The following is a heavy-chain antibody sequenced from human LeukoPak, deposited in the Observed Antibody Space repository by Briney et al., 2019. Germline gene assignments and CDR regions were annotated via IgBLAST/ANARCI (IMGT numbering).Heavy chain of an antibody. CDR1: GYSVTGYY. V-gene: IGHV1-2*02. J-gene: IGHJ4*02. Sequence: GSSVKVSYKASGYSVTGYYMHWVGQAPGQELDWLGWVNPNSCDTNHAQKFQGRVTMTRDTSLSTGYMELSRLKSDDTAVFLFCVRPFDYGGQGNLVTVSS. CDR3: CVRPFDY. CDR2: VNPNSCDT. D-gene: IGHD2-21*01.